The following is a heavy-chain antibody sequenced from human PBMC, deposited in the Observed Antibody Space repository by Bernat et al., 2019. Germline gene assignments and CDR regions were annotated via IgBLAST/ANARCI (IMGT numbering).Heavy chain of an antibody. D-gene: IGHD3-16*01. CDR3: ARDGKRRGNYGYDFDS. CDR1: GFTFSTSD. CDR2: ISTTSTTI. Sequence: EVKLVESGGDLVQPGGSLRLSCEASGFTFSTSDMHWVRQAPGSRLEWVSFISTTSTTIHYADSVKGRFTISRDNAKNSLYLQMSSLRAEDTAVYYCARDGKRRGNYGYDFDSWGQGTLVTVSS. J-gene: IGHJ4*02. V-gene: IGHV3-48*01.